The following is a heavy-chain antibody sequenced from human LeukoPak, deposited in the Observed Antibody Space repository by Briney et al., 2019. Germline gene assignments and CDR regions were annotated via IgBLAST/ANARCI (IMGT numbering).Heavy chain of an antibody. CDR1: AGSISSGAYY. CDR2: IHLSGGT. J-gene: IGHJ4*02. Sequence: SQTLSLTCVVSAGSISSGAYYWSWVRQHPGKGPEWIGYIHLSGGTDYNLSLKSRVSMSVDTSNDQFYLKLTSVTAVDTAVYYCATTPVAVAGLYFDNWGQGTLVTVSS. V-gene: IGHV4-31*11. CDR3: ATTPVAVAGLYFDN. D-gene: IGHD6-19*01.